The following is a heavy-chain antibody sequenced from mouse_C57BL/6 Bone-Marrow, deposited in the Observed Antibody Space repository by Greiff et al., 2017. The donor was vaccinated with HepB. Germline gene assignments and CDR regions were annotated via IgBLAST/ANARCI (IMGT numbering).Heavy chain of an antibody. J-gene: IGHJ2*01. V-gene: IGHV14-4*01. CDR2: LDPENGDT. Sequence: VQLQQSGAELVRPGASVKLSCTASGFNIKDDYMHWVKQRPEQGLEWIGWLDPENGDTEYASKFQGKATITAATSSNTAYLQLSSLTSEDTAVYYCLLTTVVAHYFDYWGQGTTLTVSS. D-gene: IGHD1-1*01. CDR1: GFNIKDDY. CDR3: LLTTVVAHYFDY.